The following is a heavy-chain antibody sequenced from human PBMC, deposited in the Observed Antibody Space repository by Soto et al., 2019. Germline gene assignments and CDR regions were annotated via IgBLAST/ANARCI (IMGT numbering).Heavy chain of an antibody. D-gene: IGHD6-13*01. CDR3: ARFGAAAAHDDN. Sequence: SETLSLTCTVSGGSISSGGYYWSWIRQHPGKGLEWIGYIYYSGSTTYNPSLAPRLNISFDMSKSQVYLQLTSVTAADTAVYYCARFGAAAAHDDNWGRGVLVTVSS. J-gene: IGHJ4*01. V-gene: IGHV4-61*08. CDR2: IYYSGST. CDR1: GGSISSGGYY.